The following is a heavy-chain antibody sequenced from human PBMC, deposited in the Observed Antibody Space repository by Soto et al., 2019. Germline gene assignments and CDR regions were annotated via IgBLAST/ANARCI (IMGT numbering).Heavy chain of an antibody. J-gene: IGHJ4*02. CDR1: GGTFSSYT. CDR2: IIPILGIA. D-gene: IGHD6-19*01. V-gene: IGHV1-69*08. CDR3: AREERYSRGWYVR. Sequence: QVQLVQSGAEVKKPGSSVKVSCKASGGTFSSYTISWVRQAPGQGLEWMGRIIPILGIANYAQKFQGRVTITADKSTSTAYMELSSLRSEDLAVYYCAREERYSRGWYVRWGQGTLVTVSS.